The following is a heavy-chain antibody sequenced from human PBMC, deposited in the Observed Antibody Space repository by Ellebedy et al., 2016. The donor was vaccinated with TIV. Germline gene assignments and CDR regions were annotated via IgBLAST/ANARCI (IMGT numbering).Heavy chain of an antibody. CDR3: ERMRGFLLDQGLAGPDAASDLIDP. D-gene: IGHD3-3*01. CDR1: GFTFRSYE. Sequence: GESLKISCIASGFTFRSYEMNWVRQAPGKGLEWVSYISRSGITKYYVDSVKGRFTISRDNAKNSLYLQMNGLRAEDTAVYYCERMRGFLLDQGLAGPDAASDLIDPWGQGTLVTVSS. CDR2: ISRSGITK. J-gene: IGHJ5*02. V-gene: IGHV3-48*03.